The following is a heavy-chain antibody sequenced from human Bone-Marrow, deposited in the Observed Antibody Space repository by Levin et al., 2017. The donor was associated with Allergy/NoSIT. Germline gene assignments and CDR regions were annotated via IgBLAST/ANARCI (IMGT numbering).Heavy chain of an antibody. Sequence: GESLKISCAASGFSFSSHAMHWVRHAPGRGLEWVALMWFDGNNYYYADSVKGRFTISRDNSNNTLNLQMNSLRAEDTAVYHCARDLKAVASAITDYWGQGTLVTVSS. V-gene: IGHV3-33*01. CDR1: GFSFSSHA. CDR2: MWFDGNNY. J-gene: IGHJ4*02. CDR3: ARDLKAVASAITDY. D-gene: IGHD6-19*01.